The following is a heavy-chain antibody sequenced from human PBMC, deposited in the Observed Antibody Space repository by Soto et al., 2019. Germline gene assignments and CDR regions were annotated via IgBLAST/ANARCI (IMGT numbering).Heavy chain of an antibody. Sequence: VASVKVSCKASGYTFTSYGFSWVRQAPGQGLEWVGWISAKSGDTNSAKTLQGRVTLTTDTSTGTAYMDLRSLRSDDTAVYYCARDFRSSCTGNSCIYFDYWGQGTQVTVSS. CDR3: ARDFRSSCTGNSCIYFDY. CDR2: ISAKSGDT. J-gene: IGHJ4*02. D-gene: IGHD2-2*01. V-gene: IGHV1-18*01. CDR1: GYTFTSYG.